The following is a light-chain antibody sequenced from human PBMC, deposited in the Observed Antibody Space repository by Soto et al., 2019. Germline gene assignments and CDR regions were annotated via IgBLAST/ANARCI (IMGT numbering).Light chain of an antibody. Sequence: DIQMTQSPSTVSASVGDAVTITCRASQRISTWLAWYQQKPGKAPNLLIYDASTLESGVPSGFSGSGSGTEFTLPISSLQPDDSATYYCHQRQSWPRTFGQGTKVDI. V-gene: IGKV1-5*01. CDR1: QRISTW. J-gene: IGKJ1*01. CDR2: DAS. CDR3: HQRQSWPRT.